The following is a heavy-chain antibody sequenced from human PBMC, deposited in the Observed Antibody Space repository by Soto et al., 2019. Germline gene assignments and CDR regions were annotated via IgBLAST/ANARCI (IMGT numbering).Heavy chain of an antibody. CDR1: GGSISSYY. Sequence: SETLSLTCTVSGGSISSYYWSWIRQPPGKGLEWIGYIYYSGSTNYNPSLKSRVTISVDTPKNQFSLKLSSATAADTAVYYCARHRDYIWGSYRVTDALDIWGQGTMVTVSS. D-gene: IGHD3-16*02. CDR2: IYYSGST. CDR3: ARHRDYIWGSYRVTDALDI. J-gene: IGHJ3*02. V-gene: IGHV4-59*08.